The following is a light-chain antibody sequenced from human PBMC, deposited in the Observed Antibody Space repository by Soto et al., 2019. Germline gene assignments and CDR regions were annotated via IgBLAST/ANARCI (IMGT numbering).Light chain of an antibody. J-gene: IGKJ2*01. CDR3: QQYNKWPPYT. Sequence: EIVMTQSPANLSVSPGERATLSCRASPNVSSNLAWYQQKPGQGPRLLIYGASTRATCIPARFSGSGSGTEFTLTISSLQSEDFAVYYCQQYNKWPPYTFGQGTKVEIK. V-gene: IGKV3-15*01. CDR2: GAS. CDR1: PNVSSN.